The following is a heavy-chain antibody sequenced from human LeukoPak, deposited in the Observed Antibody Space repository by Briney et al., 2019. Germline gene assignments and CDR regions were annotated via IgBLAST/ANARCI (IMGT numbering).Heavy chain of an antibody. J-gene: IGHJ4*02. V-gene: IGHV1-69*05. Sequence: PSVKVSCKASGGTFSSYAISWVRQAPGQGLEWMGGIIPIFGTANYAQKFRGRVTITTDESTSTAYMELSSLRSEDTAVYYCARSIFLVGAPTFDYWGQGTLVTVSS. CDR3: ARSIFLVGAPTFDY. CDR2: IIPIFGTA. CDR1: GGTFSSYA. D-gene: IGHD1-26*01.